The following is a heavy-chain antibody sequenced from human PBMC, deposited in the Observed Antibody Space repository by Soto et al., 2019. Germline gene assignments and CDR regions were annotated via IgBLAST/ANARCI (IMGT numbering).Heavy chain of an antibody. J-gene: IGHJ4*02. V-gene: IGHV3-30*18. D-gene: IGHD1-1*01. Sequence: QVQLVESGGGVVQPGRSLRLSCAASGFTFSHYAMHWVRQAPGKGLEWVALMSYDGSNEYYADSVKGRFTISRDNSTNTMYLQMNSLRAENKAVYYCAKDAGHNLDYWGQGTLVTVSS. CDR2: MSYDGSNE. CDR1: GFTFSHYA. CDR3: AKDAGHNLDY.